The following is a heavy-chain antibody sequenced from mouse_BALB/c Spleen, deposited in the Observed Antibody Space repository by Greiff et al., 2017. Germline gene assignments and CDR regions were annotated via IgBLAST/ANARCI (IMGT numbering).Heavy chain of an antibody. CDR1: GYTFTSYN. V-gene: IGHV1-12*01. CDR2: IYPGNGDT. J-gene: IGHJ2*01. CDR3: ARERYLDY. Sequence: LQQPGAELVKPGASVQMSCKASGYTFTSYNMHWVKQTPGQGLEWIGAIYPGNGDTSYNQKFKGKATLTADKSSSTAYMQLSSLTSEDSAVYYCARERYLDYWGQGTTLTVSS.